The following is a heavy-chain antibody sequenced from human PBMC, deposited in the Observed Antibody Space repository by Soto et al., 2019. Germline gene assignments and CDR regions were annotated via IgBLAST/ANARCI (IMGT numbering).Heavy chain of an antibody. J-gene: IGHJ5*02. CDR1: GLSVTTSH. CDR3: VRDVDGGARFVRFDL. V-gene: IGHV3-53*01. Sequence: PGGSLRLSCAASGLSVTTSHISWVRQAPGKGLEWVSVIYSGASGTRYADSVKGRFIVSRDNSKNTVYLQMNSLRVEDTAIYYCVRDVDGGARFVRFDLWGQGTVVTVSS. D-gene: IGHD6-6*01. CDR2: IYSGASGT.